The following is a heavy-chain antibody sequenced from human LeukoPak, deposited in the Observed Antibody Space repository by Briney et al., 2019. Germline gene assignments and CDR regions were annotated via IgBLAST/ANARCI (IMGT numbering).Heavy chain of an antibody. CDR2: ISWNSGSI. D-gene: IGHD2-2*02. V-gene: IGHV3-9*01. J-gene: IGHJ4*02. Sequence: PGGSLRLSCAASGFTFDDYAMHWVRQAPGKGLEWVSGISWNSGSIGYADSVKGRFTISRDNAKNSLYLQMNSLRAEDTAVYYCARDVVPAAKPFDYWGQGTLVTVSS. CDR1: GFTFDDYA. CDR3: ARDVVPAAKPFDY.